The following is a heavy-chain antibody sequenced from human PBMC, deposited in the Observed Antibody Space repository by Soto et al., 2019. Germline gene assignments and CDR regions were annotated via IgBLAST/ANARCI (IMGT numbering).Heavy chain of an antibody. CDR1: GGSISSSSYY. Sequence: ETLSLTCTVSGGSISSSSYYWGWIRQPPGKGLEWIGSIYYSGSTYYNPSLKSRVTISVDTSKNQFSLKLSSVTAADTAVYYCARAVAGSPRYFDYWGPGPLVTVSS. CDR3: ARAVAGSPRYFDY. CDR2: IYYSGST. D-gene: IGHD6-19*01. J-gene: IGHJ4*02. V-gene: IGHV4-39*01.